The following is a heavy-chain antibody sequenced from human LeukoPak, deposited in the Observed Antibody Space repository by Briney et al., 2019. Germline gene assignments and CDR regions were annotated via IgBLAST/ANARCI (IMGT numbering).Heavy chain of an antibody. V-gene: IGHV3-48*03. J-gene: IGHJ4*02. Sequence: PGGSLRLSCAASGFTFSSYEMNWVRQAPGKGLEWVSYISSSVTTIYYADSVKGRFTISRDNAKNSLYLQMNSLRAEDTAVYYCARRYCSSTSCLIDYWGQGTLVTVSS. CDR3: ARRYCSSTSCLIDY. CDR1: GFTFSSYE. CDR2: ISSSVTTI. D-gene: IGHD2-2*01.